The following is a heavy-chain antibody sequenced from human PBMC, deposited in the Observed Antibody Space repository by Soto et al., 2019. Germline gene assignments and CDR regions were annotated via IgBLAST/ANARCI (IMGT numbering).Heavy chain of an antibody. Sequence: PGGSLRLSCAASGFTFSSYAVSWVRQAPGKGLEWVSAISAGGGNTYYADSVKGRFTISRDNSKNTLYLQMNSLRAEDTAVYYCAKRDRFGSGSYFNRGDAFNIWGQGTMVTVSS. J-gene: IGHJ3*02. CDR1: GFTFSSYA. CDR3: AKRDRFGSGSYFNRGDAFNI. V-gene: IGHV3-23*01. D-gene: IGHD3-10*01. CDR2: ISAGGGNT.